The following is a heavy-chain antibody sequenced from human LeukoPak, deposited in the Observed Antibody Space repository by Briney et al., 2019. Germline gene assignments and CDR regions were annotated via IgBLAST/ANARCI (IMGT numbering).Heavy chain of an antibody. CDR2: IWYDGSNK. D-gene: IGHD5-18*01. CDR1: GFTFSSYG. J-gene: IGHJ3*02. CDR3: ATEYSYAFDI. Sequence: GRSLRLSCAASGFTFSSYGMHWVRQAPGKGPEWAAVIWYDGSNKYYADSVKGRFTISRDNSKNTLYLQMNSLRAEDTAVYYCATEYSYAFDIWGQGTMVTVSS. V-gene: IGHV3-33*01.